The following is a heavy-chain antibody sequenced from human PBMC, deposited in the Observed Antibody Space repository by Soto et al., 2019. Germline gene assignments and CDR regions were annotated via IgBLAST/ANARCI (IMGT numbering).Heavy chain of an antibody. D-gene: IGHD1-1*01. CDR1: GYTLTGLS. CDR3: ATSVMWAAGVQYYFDY. J-gene: IGHJ4*02. Sequence: ASVKVSCKVSGYTLTGLSMHWVRQAPGKGLEWMGGFDPEDGETIYAQKFQGRVTMTEDTSTDTAYMELSSLRSEDTAVYYCATSVMWAAGVQYYFDYWGQGTLVTVSS. V-gene: IGHV1-24*01. CDR2: FDPEDGET.